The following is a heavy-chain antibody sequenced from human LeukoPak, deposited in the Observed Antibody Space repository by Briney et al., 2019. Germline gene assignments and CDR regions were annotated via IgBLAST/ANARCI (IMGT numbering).Heavy chain of an antibody. CDR1: GFTFSSYA. J-gene: IGHJ4*02. Sequence: PGGSLRLSCAASGFTFSSYAMSWVRQAPGKGLEWVSAITTSGSTYYADSVKGRFTISRDNSKNTLYLQMNSLRAEDTAVYYCATLRALSITMIVVVITTYYFDYWGQGTLVTVPS. CDR3: ATLRALSITMIVVVITTYYFDY. D-gene: IGHD3-22*01. CDR2: ITTSGST. V-gene: IGHV3-23*01.